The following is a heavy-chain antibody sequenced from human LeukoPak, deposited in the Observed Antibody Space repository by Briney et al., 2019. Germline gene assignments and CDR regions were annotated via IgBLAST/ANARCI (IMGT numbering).Heavy chain of an antibody. J-gene: IGHJ6*04. CDR3: AELGITMIGGV. V-gene: IGHV3-21*01. Sequence: GGSLRLSCAASGFTFSSYTMNWVRLAPGKGLEWVSSISRSNIYKYYADSVKGRFTISGDNAKNSLYLQMNSLRAEGTAVYYCAELGITMIGGVWGKGTTVTISS. CDR2: ISRSNIYK. CDR1: GFTFSSYT. D-gene: IGHD3-10*02.